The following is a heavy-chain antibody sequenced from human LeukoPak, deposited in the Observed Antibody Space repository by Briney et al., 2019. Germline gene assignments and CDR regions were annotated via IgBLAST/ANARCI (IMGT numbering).Heavy chain of an antibody. Sequence: SETLSLTCAVSGYSISSGYYWGWIRQPPGKGLEWIGSIYYSGSTNYNPSLKSRVTISVDTSKNQFSLKLSSVTAADTAVYYCARSARRDGYTHGSWGQGTLVTVSS. V-gene: IGHV4-38-2*01. CDR1: GYSISSGYY. CDR2: IYYSGST. J-gene: IGHJ4*02. CDR3: ARSARRDGYTHGS. D-gene: IGHD5-24*01.